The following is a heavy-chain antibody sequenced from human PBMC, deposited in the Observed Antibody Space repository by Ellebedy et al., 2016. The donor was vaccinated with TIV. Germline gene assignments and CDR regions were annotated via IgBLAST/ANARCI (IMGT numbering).Heavy chain of an antibody. CDR3: ARQVVPDAYYYYGMDV. J-gene: IGHJ6*02. CDR1: GYSFTSYW. CDR2: IYPGDSDT. V-gene: IGHV5-51*01. Sequence: GESLKISXKGSGYSFTSYWIGWVRQMPGKGLEWMGIIYPGDSDTRYSPSFQGQVTISADKSISTAYLQWSSLKASDTAMYYCARQVVPDAYYYYGMDVWGQGTTVTVSS. D-gene: IGHD2-2*01.